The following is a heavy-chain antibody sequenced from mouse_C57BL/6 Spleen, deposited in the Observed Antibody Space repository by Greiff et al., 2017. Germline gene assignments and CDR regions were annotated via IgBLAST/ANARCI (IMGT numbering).Heavy chain of an antibody. J-gene: IGHJ3*01. Sequence: VQLQQSGAELVRPGASVKLSCTASGFNIKDDYMHWVKQRPEQGLEWIGWIDPENGDTEYASKFQGKATITAATSSNTAYLQLSSLTSEDTAVYYCTTPKRAYWGQGTLVTVSA. CDR3: TTPKRAY. D-gene: IGHD1-3*01. CDR1: GFNIKDDY. V-gene: IGHV14-4*01. CDR2: IDPENGDT.